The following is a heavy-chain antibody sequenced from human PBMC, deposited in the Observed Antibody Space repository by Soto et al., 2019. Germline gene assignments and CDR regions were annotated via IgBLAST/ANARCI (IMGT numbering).Heavy chain of an antibody. CDR2: ISAYNGNK. Sequence: QVQLVQSGAEVKKPGASVKVSCKASGYTFTSYGISWVRQAPGQGLEWMGWISAYNGNKNYAQRLPGKVTMTTDTSTRTAYMELWSLRSYDTAVYSCARLSFLGSGNCFGHWGQGTPVPDSS. D-gene: IGHD3-3*01. V-gene: IGHV1-18*01. CDR3: ARLSFLGSGNCFGH. CDR1: GYTFTSYG. J-gene: IGHJ5*01.